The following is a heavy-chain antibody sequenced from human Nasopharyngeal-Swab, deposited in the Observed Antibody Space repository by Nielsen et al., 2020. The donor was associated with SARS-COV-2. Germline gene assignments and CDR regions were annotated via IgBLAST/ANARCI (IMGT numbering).Heavy chain of an antibody. V-gene: IGHV4-4*02. D-gene: IGHD2-15*01. Sequence: SETLSLTCAVSGGSISSSNWWSWVRQPPGKGLEWIGEIYHSGSTYYNPSLKSRVTISVDRSKNQFSLKLSSVTAADTAVYYCARQIGYCSGGSCYDYMDVWGKGTTVTVSS. CDR3: ARQIGYCSGGSCYDYMDV. CDR1: GGSISSSNW. J-gene: IGHJ6*03. CDR2: IYHSGST.